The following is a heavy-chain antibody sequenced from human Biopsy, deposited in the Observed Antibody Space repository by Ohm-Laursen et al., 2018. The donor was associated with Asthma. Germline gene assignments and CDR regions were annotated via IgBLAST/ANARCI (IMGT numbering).Heavy chain of an antibody. CDR3: ARGKTWGRSYYFDY. CDR1: GFTFSNYG. J-gene: IGHJ4*02. CDR2: ISYDGSND. D-gene: IGHD6-6*01. Sequence: SLRLSCTASGFTFSNYGMHWVRQAPGKGLDWVALISYDGSNDFYADSVKGRFTISRDNSKDTLYLQVNSLRGDDTAVYYCARGKTWGRSYYFDYWGQGTLVTVSS. V-gene: IGHV3-30*03.